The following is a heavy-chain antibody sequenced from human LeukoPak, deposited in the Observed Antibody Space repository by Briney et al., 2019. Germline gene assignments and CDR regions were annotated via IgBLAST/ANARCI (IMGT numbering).Heavy chain of an antibody. CDR3: ARAVAGTHHYYYYYMDV. CDR2: MNPNSGNR. Sequence: ASVKVSCKASGYTFTSYDINWVRQATGQGLEWMGWMNPNSGNRGYARKFQGRVTMIRDISTSTIYMELSSLRSEDTAVYYCARAVAGTHHYYYYYMDVWGKGTTVTVSS. J-gene: IGHJ6*03. CDR1: GYTFTSYD. V-gene: IGHV1-8*01. D-gene: IGHD6-19*01.